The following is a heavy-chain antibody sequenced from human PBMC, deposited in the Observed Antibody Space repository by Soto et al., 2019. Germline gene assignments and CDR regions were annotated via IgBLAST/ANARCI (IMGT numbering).Heavy chain of an antibody. CDR2: IYYSGST. CDR3: ARDRIVVVPAAMKPYYYYGMDV. Sequence: SETLSLTCTVSGGSLSSYYWSWIRQPPGKGLEWIGYIYYSGSTNYNPSLKSRVTISVDKSKNQFSLKLSSVTAADTAVYYCARDRIVVVPAAMKPYYYYGMDVWGQGTTVTVSS. V-gene: IGHV4-59*12. D-gene: IGHD2-2*01. CDR1: GGSLSSYY. J-gene: IGHJ6*02.